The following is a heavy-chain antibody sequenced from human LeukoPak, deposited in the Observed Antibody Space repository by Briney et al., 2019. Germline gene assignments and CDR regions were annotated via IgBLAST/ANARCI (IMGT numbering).Heavy chain of an antibody. V-gene: IGHV3-21*01. CDR1: GFNFSSYS. Sequence: PGGSLRLSFAASGFNFSSYSMNSVRQTPGKGLEWVSSISSSSSYIYYADSVKGRFTISRDNAKNSLYLQMNSLRAEDTAVYYCARDVVVAAKLDYWGQGNLVTVSS. D-gene: IGHD2-15*01. CDR3: ARDVVVAAKLDY. J-gene: IGHJ4*02. CDR2: ISSSSSYI.